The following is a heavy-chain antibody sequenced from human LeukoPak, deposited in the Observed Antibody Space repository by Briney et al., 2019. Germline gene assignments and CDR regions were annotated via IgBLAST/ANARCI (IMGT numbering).Heavy chain of an antibody. Sequence: GASMKVSCKASGYTFTGYYIHWVRQAPGQGLEWMGWINPNSGGTNYAQRFQGRVTMTRDTSINTAYLEVSGLRSEDTAVYYCARVLEGISGDPLGFDYWGQGTLVTVSS. J-gene: IGHJ4*02. CDR3: ARVLEGISGDPLGFDY. V-gene: IGHV1-2*02. CDR2: INPNSGGT. D-gene: IGHD3-3*02. CDR1: GYTFTGYY.